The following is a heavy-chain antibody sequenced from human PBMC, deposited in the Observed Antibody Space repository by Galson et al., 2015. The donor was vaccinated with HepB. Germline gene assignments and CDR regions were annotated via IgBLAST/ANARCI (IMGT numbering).Heavy chain of an antibody. CDR2: ISTNGSTI. CDR1: DSTFSSYT. V-gene: IGHV3-48*04. CDR3: AKTKFGSGAYWTFDI. J-gene: IGHJ3*02. D-gene: IGHD4/OR15-4a*01. Sequence: SLRLSCAASDSTFSSYTMNWVRQTPGKGLQWVSYISTNGSTIHYADSVKGRFTIARDNAKNPMWLQMNSLRAEDTAVYYCAKTKFGSGAYWTFDIWGQGTMVTVSS.